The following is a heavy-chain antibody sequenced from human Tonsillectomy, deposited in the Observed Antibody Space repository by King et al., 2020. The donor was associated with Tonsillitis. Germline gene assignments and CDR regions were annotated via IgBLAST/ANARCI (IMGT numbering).Heavy chain of an antibody. V-gene: IGHV3-23*04. Sequence: VQLVESGGGLVQPGGSLRLSCAASGFTFSSFAMNWVRQAPGKGLEWVSTTSGSGGSTYYADSVKGRLTASSDNSKNMLYLQMDSLRAEDTAVYYCAKGGSGWYGGLDYWGQGTLVTVSS. CDR1: GFTFSSFA. CDR2: TSGSGGST. CDR3: AKGGSGWYGGLDY. D-gene: IGHD6-19*01. J-gene: IGHJ4*02.